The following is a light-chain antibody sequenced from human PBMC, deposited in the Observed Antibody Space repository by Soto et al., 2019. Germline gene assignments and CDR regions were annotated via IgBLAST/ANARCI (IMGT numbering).Light chain of an antibody. V-gene: IGKV3-15*01. Sequence: EIVMTQSPAALSVSPGDAATLSCRASQSVHSRLAWYQQKPDQAPRLLIYGASTRATGTPPRFRGSGSGTEFTLTISRLEPEDFAVYYCQQHDNSPLTFGGGTKVDIK. CDR2: GAS. CDR3: QQHDNSPLT. CDR1: QSVHSR. J-gene: IGKJ4*01.